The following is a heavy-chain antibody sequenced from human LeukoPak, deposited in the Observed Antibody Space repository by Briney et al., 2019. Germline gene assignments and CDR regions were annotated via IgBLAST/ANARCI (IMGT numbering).Heavy chain of an antibody. Sequence: GASVKVSCKASGYTFTGYYMHWVRQAPGQGLEWMGWINPNSGGTNYAQKFQSRVTMTRDTSISTAYMELSRLRSDDTAVYYCARGGVSSSWYETDYYYYYGMDVWGQGTTVTVSS. J-gene: IGHJ6*02. D-gene: IGHD6-13*01. CDR1: GYTFTGYY. CDR3: ARGGVSSSWYETDYYYYYGMDV. CDR2: INPNSGGT. V-gene: IGHV1-2*02.